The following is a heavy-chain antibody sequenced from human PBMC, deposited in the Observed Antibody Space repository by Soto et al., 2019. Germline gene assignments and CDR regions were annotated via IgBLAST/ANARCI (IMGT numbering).Heavy chain of an antibody. CDR3: AKVTGYSSGCFDY. CDR1: GFTFSSYA. D-gene: IGHD6-19*01. CDR2: ISGSGGST. J-gene: IGHJ4*02. V-gene: IGHV3-23*01. Sequence: PGGSLRLSCAASGFTFSSYAMSWFRQAPGKGLEWVSAISGSGGSTYYADSVKGRFTISRDNSKNTLYLQMNSLRAEDTAVYYCAKVTGYSSGCFDYWGQGTLVTVSS.